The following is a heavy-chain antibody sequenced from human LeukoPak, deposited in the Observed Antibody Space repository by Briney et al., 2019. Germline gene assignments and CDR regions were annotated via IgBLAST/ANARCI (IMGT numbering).Heavy chain of an antibody. V-gene: IGHV3-30-3*01. D-gene: IGHD6-13*01. CDR2: ISYDGSNK. CDR3: ARDRLWEQQLVLTYYFDY. Sequence: PGGSLRLSCAASGFTFSSYAMHWVRQAPGKGLEWVAVISYDGSNKCYADSVKGRFTISRDNSKNTLYLQMNSLRAEDTAVYYCARDRLWEQQLVLTYYFDYWGQGTLVTVSS. CDR1: GFTFSSYA. J-gene: IGHJ4*02.